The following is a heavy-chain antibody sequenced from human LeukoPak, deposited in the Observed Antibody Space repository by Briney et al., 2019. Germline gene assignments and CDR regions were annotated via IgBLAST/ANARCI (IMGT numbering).Heavy chain of an antibody. D-gene: IGHD6-6*01. J-gene: IGHJ4*02. CDR1: GGSISSGGYY. CDR3: ARGYSSSSYFDY. CDR2: IYHSGST. V-gene: IGHV4-30-2*01. Sequence: PSETLSLTCTVSGGSISSGGYYWSWIRQPPGKGLEWIGYIYHSGSTYYNPSLKSRVTISVDRSKNQFSLKLSSVTAADTAVYYCARGYSSSSYFDYWGQGTLVTVSS.